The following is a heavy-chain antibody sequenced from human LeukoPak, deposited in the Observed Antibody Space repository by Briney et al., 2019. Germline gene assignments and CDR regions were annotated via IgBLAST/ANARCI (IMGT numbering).Heavy chain of an antibody. J-gene: IGHJ4*02. V-gene: IGHV4-39*01. CDR1: GGSISSSSYY. CDR2: IYYSGST. Sequence: SETLSLTCTVSGGSISSSSYYWGWIRQPPGKGLECIGSIYYSGSTYYNPSLKSRVTISVDTYKNQFSLKLSSVTAADTAVYYCARLRAYLPAAIFDIDYWGQGTLVTVSS. D-gene: IGHD2-2*01. CDR3: ARLRAYLPAAIFDIDY.